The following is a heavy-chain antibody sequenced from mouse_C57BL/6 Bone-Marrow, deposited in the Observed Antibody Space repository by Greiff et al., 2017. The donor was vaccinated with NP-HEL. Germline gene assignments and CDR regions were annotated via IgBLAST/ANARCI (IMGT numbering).Heavy chain of an antibody. J-gene: IGHJ4*01. Sequence: VQGVESGAELARPGASVKMSCKASGYTFTSYTMHWVKQRPGQGLEWIGYINPSSGYTKYNQKFQDKATLTAAKSSSTAYMQLSSLTSEDSAFYYGARHGSSSLYAMDYWGQGTTVTVSS. CDR2: INPSSGYT. CDR1: GYTFTSYT. CDR3: ARHGSSSLYAMDY. V-gene: IGHV1-4*01. D-gene: IGHD1-1*01.